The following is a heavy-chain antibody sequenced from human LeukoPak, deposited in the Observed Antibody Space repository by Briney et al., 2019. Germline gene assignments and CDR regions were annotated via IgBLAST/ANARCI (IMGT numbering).Heavy chain of an antibody. CDR3: ARHPALTYYYGSGSYVGGRGYYFDY. V-gene: IGHV4-39*01. D-gene: IGHD3-10*01. CDR2: IYYSGST. CDR1: GGPFSGYY. J-gene: IGHJ4*02. Sequence: SETLSLTCAVYGGPFSGYYWGWIRQPPGKGLEWIGSIYYSGSTYYNPSLKSRVTISVDTSKNQFSQKLSSVTAADTAVYYCARHPALTYYYGSGSYVGGRGYYFDYWGQGTLVTVSS.